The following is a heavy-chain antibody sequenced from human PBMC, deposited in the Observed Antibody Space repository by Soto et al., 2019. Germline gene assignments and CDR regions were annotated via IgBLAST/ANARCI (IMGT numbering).Heavy chain of an antibody. V-gene: IGHV1-69*12. CDR3: ARGPDYEGYFDY. CDR1: GGTFSNYA. D-gene: IGHD4-17*01. Sequence: QVRLEQSEAEVKKPGSSVKVSCKASGGTFSNYAISWVRQAPGQGLEWMGGIFLPFGTPNSAQTFQGRVTITADESITTAYMELSGLRSEDTAVYYCARGPDYEGYFDYWGRGTLVTVSS. J-gene: IGHJ4*02. CDR2: IFLPFGTP.